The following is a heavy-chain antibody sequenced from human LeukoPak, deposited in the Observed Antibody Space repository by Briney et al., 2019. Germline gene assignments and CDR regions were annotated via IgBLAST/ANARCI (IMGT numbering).Heavy chain of an antibody. Sequence: SETLSLTCTVSGGSISSYYWAWIRQPPGKGLEWIASGDYSGGTYYNPSLESRVAISADMSKNQFSLKLSSVTAADTAVYYCARIEQQLAPLFDYWGQGTLVTVSS. CDR3: ARIEQQLAPLFDY. CDR1: GGSISSYY. J-gene: IGHJ4*02. D-gene: IGHD6-13*01. CDR2: GDYSGGT. V-gene: IGHV4-39*07.